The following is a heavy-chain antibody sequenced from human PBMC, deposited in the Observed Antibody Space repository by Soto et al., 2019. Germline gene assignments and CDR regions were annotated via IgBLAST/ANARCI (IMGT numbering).Heavy chain of an antibody. CDR2: INHSGST. V-gene: IGHV4-34*01. CDR1: GGSFSGYY. Sequence: SETLSLTCAVYGGSFSGYYWSWIRQPPGKGLEWIGEINHSGSTNYNPSLKSRVTISVDTSKNQFSLKLSSVTAADTAVYYCARGKGKQWLVRRGAFDIWGQGTMVTVSS. CDR3: ARGKGKQWLVRRGAFDI. D-gene: IGHD6-19*01. J-gene: IGHJ3*02.